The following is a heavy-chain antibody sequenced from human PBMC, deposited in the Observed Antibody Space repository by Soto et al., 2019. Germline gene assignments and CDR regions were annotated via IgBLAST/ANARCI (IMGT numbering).Heavy chain of an antibody. CDR2: IKSKTDGGTT. V-gene: IGHV3-15*07. CDR1: GFTFINAW. CDR3: TTFRSCSFYYYYGMDV. J-gene: IGHJ6*02. D-gene: IGHD2-2*01. Sequence: EVQLVESGGGLVKPGGTLRLSCAASGFTFINAWMNWVCQVPGKWLEWVGRIKSKTDGGTTDYAAPVKGRLTITSDDSKNTLYLQMNSLKTEDTALYYCTTFRSCSFYYYYGMDVWGQGTTVTVSS.